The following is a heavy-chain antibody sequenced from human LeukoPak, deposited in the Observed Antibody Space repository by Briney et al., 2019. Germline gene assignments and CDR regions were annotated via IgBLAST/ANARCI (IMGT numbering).Heavy chain of an antibody. J-gene: IGHJ4*02. Sequence: ASVKVSCKASGYTFTSYDINWVRQATGQGLEWMGWMNPSSGKTGYAQKFQGRVTITRNTSISTVYMEMSSLKSEDTAVYYCARGYGTSDGDGGYWGQGTLVTVSS. D-gene: IGHD3-10*01. CDR3: ARGYGTSDGDGGY. CDR1: GYTFTSYD. V-gene: IGHV1-8*01. CDR2: MNPSSGKT.